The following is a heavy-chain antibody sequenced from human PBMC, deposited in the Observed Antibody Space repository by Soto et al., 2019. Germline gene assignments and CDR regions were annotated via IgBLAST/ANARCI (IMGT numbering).Heavy chain of an antibody. V-gene: IGHV5-51*01. D-gene: IGHD3-9*01. Sequence: GESLKISCKGSGYIFTTCWIGWVRQMPGKGLEWVGIIYPGDSDTRYSPSFQGQVTISADKSISTAYLQWSSLKASDTAIYYCARHVYYDVLKKNYWGQGTLVTVSS. CDR3: ARHVYYDVLKKNY. CDR1: GYIFTTCW. CDR2: IYPGDSDT. J-gene: IGHJ4*02.